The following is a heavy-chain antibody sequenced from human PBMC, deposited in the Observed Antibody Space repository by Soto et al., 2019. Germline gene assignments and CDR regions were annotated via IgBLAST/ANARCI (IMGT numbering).Heavy chain of an antibody. CDR3: ASQRFLEWINYYYGIDV. CDR2: IIPIFGTA. D-gene: IGHD3-3*01. CDR1: GGTFSSYA. V-gene: IGHV1-69*01. Sequence: QVQLVQSGAEVKKPGSSVKVSCKASGGTFSSYAISWVRQAPGQGLEWMGGIIPIFGTANYAQKFQGRVTITADESTSTAYMELSSLRSEDTAVYYCASQRFLEWINYYYGIDVWGQGTTVTVSS. J-gene: IGHJ6*02.